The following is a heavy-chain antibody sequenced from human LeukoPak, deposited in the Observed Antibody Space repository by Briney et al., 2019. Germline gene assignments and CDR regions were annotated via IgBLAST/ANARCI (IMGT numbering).Heavy chain of an antibody. V-gene: IGHV1-2*02. D-gene: IGHD3-3*01. Sequence: EASVTVSCKASGYTFTGYYMHWVRQAPGQGLEWMGWINPNSGGTNYAQKFQGRVTMTRDTSISTAYMELSRLRSDDTAVYYCARDRLGLRFLDYYYYGMDVWGQGTTVTVSS. CDR1: GYTFTGYY. J-gene: IGHJ6*02. CDR3: ARDRLGLRFLDYYYYGMDV. CDR2: INPNSGGT.